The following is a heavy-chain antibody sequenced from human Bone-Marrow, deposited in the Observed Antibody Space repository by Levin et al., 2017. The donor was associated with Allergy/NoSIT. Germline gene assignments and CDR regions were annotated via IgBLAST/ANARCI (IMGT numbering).Heavy chain of an antibody. CDR3: ARGGARDSGNFFKDS. V-gene: IGHV3-74*01. D-gene: IGHD2-21*01. Sequence: QSGGSLRLSCAASGFTFSSYWMHWVRQAPGKGLVWVSLLRNDGNIATYADSVKGRFTISRDNAKNMLYLQMNSLTAEDTAVYYCARGGARDSGNFFKDSWGQGTLVIVSS. CDR2: LRNDGNIA. J-gene: IGHJ4*02. CDR1: GFTFSSYW.